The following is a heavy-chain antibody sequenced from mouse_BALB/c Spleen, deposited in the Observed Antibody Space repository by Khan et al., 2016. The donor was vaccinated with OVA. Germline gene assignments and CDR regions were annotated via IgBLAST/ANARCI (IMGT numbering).Heavy chain of an antibody. V-gene: IGHV1-9*01. J-gene: IGHJ2*01. D-gene: IGHD2-3*01. CDR2: ILPGSGST. CDR1: GYTFSSYW. CDR3: ARSIVTTPSAGDY. Sequence: VQLQQAGAELMKPGASVKISCKATGYTFSSYWIEWVKQRPGHGLEWIGEILPGSGSTNYNEKFKGKATFTADTSSNTAYMQLSSLTSEDSAVYYCARSIVTTPSAGDYWGQGTTLTVSS.